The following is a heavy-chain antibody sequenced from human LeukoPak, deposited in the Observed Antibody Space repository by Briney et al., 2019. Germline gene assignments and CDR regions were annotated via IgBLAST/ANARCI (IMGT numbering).Heavy chain of an antibody. D-gene: IGHD5-24*01. Sequence: ASVKVSCKASGYTFSNYYTHWVRQAPGRGLEWMGWISTDNGNTNYVQNLQGRVSMTRDTFTSTVYMELRSLRSDDTAVYYCARAQSRTHWDGFDIWGQGTMVTLPS. CDR2: ISTDNGNT. J-gene: IGHJ3*02. V-gene: IGHV1-18*04. CDR1: GYTFSNYY. CDR3: ARAQSRTHWDGFDI.